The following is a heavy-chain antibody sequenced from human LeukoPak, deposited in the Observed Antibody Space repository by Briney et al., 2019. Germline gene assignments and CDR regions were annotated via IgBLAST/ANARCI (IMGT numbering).Heavy chain of an antibody. CDR2: IYSSGNT. CDR1: GGAISSFY. CDR3: ARSPVLYHFDY. J-gene: IGHJ4*02. Sequence: PSETLSLTCTVSGGAISSFYWSWLRQPPGKGLEWIGYIYSSGNTDYNLSLKSRVTISLDTSKNQFSLKLSSVTAADTAVYYCARSPVLYHFDYWGQGTLVTVSS. D-gene: IGHD2/OR15-2a*01. V-gene: IGHV4-59*01.